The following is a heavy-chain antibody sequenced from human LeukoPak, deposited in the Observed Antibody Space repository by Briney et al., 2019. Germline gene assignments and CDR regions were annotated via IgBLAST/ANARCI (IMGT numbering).Heavy chain of an antibody. Sequence: ASVKVSCKASGYTFTSYGISWVRQAPGQGLEWMGGISAYNGNTNYAQKLQGRVTMTTDTSTSTAYMELRSLRSDDTAVYYCARDIVGGSYHKNFDYWGQGTLVTVSS. CDR2: ISAYNGNT. CDR1: GYTFTSYG. CDR3: ARDIVGGSYHKNFDY. J-gene: IGHJ4*02. V-gene: IGHV1-18*01. D-gene: IGHD1-26*01.